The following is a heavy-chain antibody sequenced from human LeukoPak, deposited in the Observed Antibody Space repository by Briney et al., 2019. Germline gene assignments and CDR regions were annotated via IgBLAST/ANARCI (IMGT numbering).Heavy chain of an antibody. Sequence: PSETLSLTCVVYGGSLSGYYWRWVRQPPGKGLEWIGEINHSGGTNHNPYLKSRVTISVDTSKNQFSLKLSSVTAAGTAVYYCARGGAGGDLSWSAYYYCFYIDVWGKGTTVTVSS. CDR1: GGSLSGYY. D-gene: IGHD3-3*01. J-gene: IGHJ6*03. CDR3: ARGGAGGDLSWSAYYYCFYIDV. V-gene: IGHV4-34*01. CDR2: INHSGGT.